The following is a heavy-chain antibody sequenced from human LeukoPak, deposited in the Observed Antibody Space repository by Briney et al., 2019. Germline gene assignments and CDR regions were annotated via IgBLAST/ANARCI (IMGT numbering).Heavy chain of an antibody. D-gene: IGHD3-3*01. V-gene: IGHV3-53*01. J-gene: IGHJ4*02. CDR2: MYSAGFT. CDR1: GFTVSSNY. Sequence: AGGSLRLSCVVSGFTVSSNYMSWVRQAPGKGLDWVSVMYSAGFTYYADSVKGRFTISRDNSKNTLNLQMNSLRAEDTAVYYCAKGGQSTIFGVVISHTPAFDYWGQGTLVTVSS. CDR3: AKGGQSTIFGVVISHTPAFDY.